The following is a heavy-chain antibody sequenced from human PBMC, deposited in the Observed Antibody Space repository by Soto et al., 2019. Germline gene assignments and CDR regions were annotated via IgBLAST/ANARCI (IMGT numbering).Heavy chain of an antibody. CDR3: AIPGYYYYGMDV. Sequence: ASVKVSCKASGYTFTSYAMHWVRQAPGQRLEWMGIINPSGGSTSYAQKFQGRVTMTRDTSTSTVYMELSSLRSEDTAVYYCAIPGYYYYGMDVWGQGTTVTVSS. CDR2: INPSGGST. J-gene: IGHJ6*02. CDR1: GYTFTSYA. V-gene: IGHV1-46*03.